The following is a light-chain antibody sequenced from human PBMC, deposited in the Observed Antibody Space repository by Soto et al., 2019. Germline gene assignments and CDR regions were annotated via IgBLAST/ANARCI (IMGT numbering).Light chain of an antibody. Sequence: QSVLTQSPSVSGAPGQRVTISCTGTSSNIGAGSDVHWYQQLPGTAPKLLIYVNSNRPSGVPDRFSGSKSGTSASLAITGLQAEDEADYYCQSYDSSLGGSWVFGGGTKLTVL. J-gene: IGLJ3*02. CDR1: SSNIGAGSD. CDR3: QSYDSSLGGSWV. CDR2: VNS. V-gene: IGLV1-40*01.